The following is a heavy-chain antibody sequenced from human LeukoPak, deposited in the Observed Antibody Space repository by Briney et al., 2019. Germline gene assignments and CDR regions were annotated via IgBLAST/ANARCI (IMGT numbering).Heavy chain of an antibody. Sequence: PSETLSLTCTVSGGSISSYYWSWIRQPPGKVLEWIGYIYYSGSTNYNPSLKRRATIPVTTSKNQFPLKLSSVTAADTAVYYCARVRARYYDFWSGYSTAFDSWGQGTPVTASS. CDR3: ARVRARYYDFWSGYSTAFDS. D-gene: IGHD3-3*01. CDR1: GGSISSYY. V-gene: IGHV4-59*01. CDR2: IYYSGST. J-gene: IGHJ4*02.